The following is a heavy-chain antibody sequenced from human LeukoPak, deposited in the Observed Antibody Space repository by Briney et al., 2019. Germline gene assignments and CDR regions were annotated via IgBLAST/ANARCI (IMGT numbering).Heavy chain of an antibody. CDR3: ARAAEDYYGSGSFKYYYYYYYMDV. Sequence: PSETLSLTCTVSGGSISSYYWSWIRQPAGKGLGWIGRIYTSGSTNYNPSLKSRVTLSVDTSKNQFSPKLSSVTAADTAVYYCARAAEDYYGSGSFKYYYYYYYMDVWGKGTTVTVSS. CDR2: IYTSGST. D-gene: IGHD3-10*01. CDR1: GGSISSYY. J-gene: IGHJ6*03. V-gene: IGHV4-4*07.